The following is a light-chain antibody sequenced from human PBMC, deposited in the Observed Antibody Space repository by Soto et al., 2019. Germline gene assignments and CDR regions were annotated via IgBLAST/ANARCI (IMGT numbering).Light chain of an antibody. CDR1: QSVSSSY. Sequence: EIVLTQSPAILSLSPGERATLSCRPSQSVSSSYLAWYQQKPGQAPRLLIYGASSRATGIPDRFSGSGSGTDFTLTISRLEPEDFAVYYCQQYGSSRTFGQGTKVDIK. CDR3: QQYGSSRT. CDR2: GAS. J-gene: IGKJ1*01. V-gene: IGKV3-20*01.